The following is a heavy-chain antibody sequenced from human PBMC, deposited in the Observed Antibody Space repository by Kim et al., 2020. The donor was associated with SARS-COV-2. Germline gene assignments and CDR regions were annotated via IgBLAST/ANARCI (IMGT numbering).Heavy chain of an antibody. CDR2: KNPNSGNT. V-gene: IGHV1-8*01. J-gene: IGHJ6*02. CDR1: GYTFTSYD. Sequence: ASVKVSCKASGYTFTSYDINWVRQATGQGLEWMGWKNPNSGNTGYAQKFQGRVTMTRNTSISTAYMELSSLRSEDTAVYYCARRRGYSSGPGMDVWGQGTTVTVSS. D-gene: IGHD6-19*01. CDR3: ARRRGYSSGPGMDV.